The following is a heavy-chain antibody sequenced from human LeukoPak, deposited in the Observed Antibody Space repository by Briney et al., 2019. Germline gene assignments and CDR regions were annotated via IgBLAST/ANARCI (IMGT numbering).Heavy chain of an antibody. Sequence: SETLPLTCTVSGCSIGSYDLSWVRQSPGKGLEWIGYIYVTGTRYNPYLQSRVTISVDRSRNQFFLKMTSVTAADTAVYYCARHIGGGIEDMDVWGRGTKVTVSS. D-gene: IGHD3-16*02. J-gene: IGHJ6*03. CDR3: ARHIGGGIEDMDV. CDR2: IYVTGT. V-gene: IGHV4-59*08. CDR1: GCSIGSYD.